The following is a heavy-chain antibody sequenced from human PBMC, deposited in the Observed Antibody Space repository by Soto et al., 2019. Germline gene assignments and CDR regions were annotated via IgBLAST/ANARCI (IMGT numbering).Heavy chain of an antibody. V-gene: IGHV3-30*18. CDR3: AKEGGLQYSRYYYYMDV. J-gene: IGHJ6*03. D-gene: IGHD4-4*01. CDR1: GFTFSSYG. Sequence: GGSLRLSCAASGFTFSSYGMHWVRQAPGKGLEWVAVISYDGSNKYYADSVKGRFTISRDNSKNTLYLQMNSLRAEDTAVYYCAKEGGLQYSRYYYYMDVWGKGTTVTVSS. CDR2: ISYDGSNK.